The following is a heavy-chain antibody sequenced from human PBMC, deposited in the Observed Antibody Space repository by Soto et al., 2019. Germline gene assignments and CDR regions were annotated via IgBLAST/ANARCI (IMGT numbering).Heavy chain of an antibody. CDR3: ARSHVWFDP. Sequence: NPSETLSLTCTVSGGSISSYYWSWIRQPPGKGLEWIGYIYYSGSTNYNPSLKSRVTISVDTSKNQFSLKLSSVTAADTAVYYCARSHVWFDPWGQGTLVTVS. V-gene: IGHV4-59*01. CDR1: GGSISSYY. CDR2: IYYSGST. J-gene: IGHJ5*02.